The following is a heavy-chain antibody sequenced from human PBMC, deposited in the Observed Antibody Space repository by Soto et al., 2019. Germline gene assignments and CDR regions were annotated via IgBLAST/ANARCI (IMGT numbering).Heavy chain of an antibody. Sequence: EVQLVESGGGLVQPGGSLRLSCASSGFTFSEHYMDWVRQPPGKGLEWVGRIRNKANSYTTQYAASVRGRFTISRDDSKYSLDLQMTSLPTGDTAMYYCVRVARTGNRHKSFDYLGQGTQLTGSS. J-gene: IGHJ4*02. CDR3: VRVARTGNRHKSFDY. D-gene: IGHD3-10*01. V-gene: IGHV3-72*01. CDR1: GFTFSEHY. CDR2: IRNKANSYTT.